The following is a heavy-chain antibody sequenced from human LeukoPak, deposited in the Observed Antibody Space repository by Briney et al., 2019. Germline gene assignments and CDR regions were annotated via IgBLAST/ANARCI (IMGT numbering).Heavy chain of an antibody. CDR3: ASTPIVVVPAAIVY. CDR2: INPNSGGT. V-gene: IGHV1-2*02. Sequence: ASVKVSCKASGYTFTGYYMHWVRQAPGQGLEWMGWINPNSGGTNYAQKFQGRVTMTRDTSISTAYMELSRLRSDDTAVCYCASTPIVVVPAAIVYWGQGTLVTVSS. CDR1: GYTFTGYY. J-gene: IGHJ4*02. D-gene: IGHD2-2*01.